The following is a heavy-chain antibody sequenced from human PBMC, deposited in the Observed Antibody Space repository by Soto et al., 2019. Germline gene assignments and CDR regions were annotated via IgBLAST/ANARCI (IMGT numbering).Heavy chain of an antibody. CDR2: INHSGST. D-gene: IGHD1-20*01. Sequence: SLTCAVYGGSFSGYYWSWIRQPPGKGLEWIGEINHSGSTNYNPSLKSRVTISVDTSKNQCSLKLSSVTAADTAAYYCARDPQYNGNRRRAGWFDPWGQGTQVTVSS. V-gene: IGHV4-34*01. CDR3: ARDPQYNGNRRRAGWFDP. J-gene: IGHJ5*02. CDR1: GGSFSGYY.